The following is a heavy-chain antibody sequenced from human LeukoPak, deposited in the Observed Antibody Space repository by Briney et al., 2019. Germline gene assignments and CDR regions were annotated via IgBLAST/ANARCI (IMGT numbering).Heavy chain of an antibody. Sequence: PSETLSPTCTVSGGSISSYYWSWIRQPPGKGLEWIGYIYYSGTTNYNPSLKSGVSILVDTSKNQFSLNLSTVTAADTAVYYCAGRGIAAAGYDYGGQGSLVTVHS. CDR1: GGSISSYY. CDR2: IYYSGTT. V-gene: IGHV4-59*08. J-gene: IGHJ4*02. CDR3: AGRGIAAAGYDY. D-gene: IGHD6-13*01.